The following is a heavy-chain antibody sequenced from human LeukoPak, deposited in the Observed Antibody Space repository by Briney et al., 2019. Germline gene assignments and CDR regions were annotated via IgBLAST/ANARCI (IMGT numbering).Heavy chain of an antibody. CDR1: GFTFSSYS. CDR2: ISSSRSYI. J-gene: IGHJ4*02. CDR3: ASGRAYYYDSSGYYAADGDY. D-gene: IGHD3-22*01. Sequence: PGGSLTLSCAASGFTFSSYSMNWVRQAPGKGREWVSSISSSRSYIYYADSVKGRFTISRANAKNSLYMPMNSLRAEDTAVYYCASGRAYYYDSSGYYAADGDYWGQGTLVTVSS. V-gene: IGHV3-21*01.